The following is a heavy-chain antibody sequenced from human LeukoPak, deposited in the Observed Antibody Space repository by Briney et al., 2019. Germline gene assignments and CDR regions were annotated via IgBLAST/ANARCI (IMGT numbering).Heavy chain of an antibody. J-gene: IGHJ4*02. Sequence: GGSLRLSCAASGFTFSSYAMSWVRQAPGKGLEWVSAISGSGGSTYYADSVKGRFTISRDNSKNTLYLQMNSLRAEDTAVYYCAKVKSRYFDWLPSYFDYWGQGTLVTVSS. CDR2: ISGSGGST. V-gene: IGHV3-23*01. CDR1: GFTFSSYA. CDR3: AKVKSRYFDWLPSYFDY. D-gene: IGHD3-9*01.